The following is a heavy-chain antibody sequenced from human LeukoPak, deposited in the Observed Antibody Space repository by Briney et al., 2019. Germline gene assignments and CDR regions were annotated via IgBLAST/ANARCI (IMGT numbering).Heavy chain of an antibody. J-gene: IGHJ4*02. D-gene: IGHD3-22*01. CDR1: GFTFTSFS. Sequence: KPGGSLRLSCAASGFTFTSFSFNWVRQAPGKGLEWVSSINTVATYIYYADSVRGRFTIPRDNAKNSVYLQMDSLRAEDTGVYYCARLRRNGDSGGFYYYYDYWGQGTLVTVSS. CDR2: INTVATYI. CDR3: ARLRRNGDSGGFYYYYDY. V-gene: IGHV3-21*01.